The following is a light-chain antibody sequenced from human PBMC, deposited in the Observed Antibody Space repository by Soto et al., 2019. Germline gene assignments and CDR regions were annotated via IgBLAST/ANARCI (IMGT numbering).Light chain of an antibody. CDR1: QSITSR. J-gene: IGKJ1*01. CDR3: QQYSSFWT. Sequence: DIQMTQSPSTLSASVGDRITITCRASQSITSRLAWYQQKPGKAPKLLIYAASTLESGVPSRFSGSGSGTEFTLTISSLQPDDFATYYCQQYSSFWTFGQGTKVDIK. CDR2: AAS. V-gene: IGKV1-5*01.